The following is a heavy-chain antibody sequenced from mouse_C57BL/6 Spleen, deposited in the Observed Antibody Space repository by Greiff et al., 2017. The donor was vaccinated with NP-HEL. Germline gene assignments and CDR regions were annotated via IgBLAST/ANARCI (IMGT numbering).Heavy chain of an antibody. CDR3: ARSGTTVVATYNWYFDV. Sequence: QVQLKESGAELARPGASVKLSCKASGYTFTSYGISWVKQRTGQGLEWIGEIYPRSGNTYYNEKFKGKATLTADKSSSTAYMELRSLTSEDSAVYFCARSGTTVVATYNWYFDVWGTGTTVTVSS. J-gene: IGHJ1*03. D-gene: IGHD1-1*01. V-gene: IGHV1-81*01. CDR1: GYTFTSYG. CDR2: IYPRSGNT.